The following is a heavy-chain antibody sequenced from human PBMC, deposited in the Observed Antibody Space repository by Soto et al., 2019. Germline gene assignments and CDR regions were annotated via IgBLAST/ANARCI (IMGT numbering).Heavy chain of an antibody. CDR3: ARDLWVEPELYYYGMDV. V-gene: IGHV4-30-4*01. CDR2: IFYSGTT. J-gene: IGHJ6*02. CDR1: GDSISSADYY. Sequence: TLSLTCTVSGDSISSADYYWSWIRQTPGKSLEWIGHIFYSGTTYYNQSLKSRLTISVDTSKNHFSMRLTSVTAADTAVYYCARDLWVEPELYYYGMDVWGQGTTFTVSS. D-gene: IGHD1-1*01.